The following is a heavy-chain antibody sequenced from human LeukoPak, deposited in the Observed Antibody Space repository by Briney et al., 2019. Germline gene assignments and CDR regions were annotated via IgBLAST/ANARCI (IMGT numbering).Heavy chain of an antibody. CDR3: ARSGLSRFGF. V-gene: IGHV3-23*01. J-gene: IGHJ4*02. CDR2: FSGSGGST. CDR1: GFTFSSYA. D-gene: IGHD2/OR15-2a*01. Sequence: GSLRLSFSASGFTFSSYAMSWVRQAPGKGLECISGFSGSGGSTYYADSVKGRFTISRDNSKNTLYLQMNCLRAEDTAVYYCARSGLSRFGFWGQGTLVTVSS.